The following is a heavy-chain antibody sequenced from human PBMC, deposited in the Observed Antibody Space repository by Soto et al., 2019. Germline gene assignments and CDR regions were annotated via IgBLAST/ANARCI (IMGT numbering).Heavy chain of an antibody. D-gene: IGHD6-6*01. Sequence: SGTLSLTCTVSGGSISSYYWSWIRQPPGKGPEWIGYIYYSGSTNYNPSLKSRVTISVDTSKNQFSLKLSSVTPADTAVYYCARGQYSSSSIPGYYYYGMAVPGQGTTVTVSS. CDR2: IYYSGST. V-gene: IGHV4-59*01. J-gene: IGHJ6*02. CDR3: ARGQYSSSSIPGYYYYGMAV. CDR1: GGSISSYY.